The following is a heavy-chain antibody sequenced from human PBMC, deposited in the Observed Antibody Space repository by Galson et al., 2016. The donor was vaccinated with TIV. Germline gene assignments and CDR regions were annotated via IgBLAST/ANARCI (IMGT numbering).Heavy chain of an antibody. CDR3: ARDRTYCGNECYLYYYYGMDV. V-gene: IGHV3-66*02. CDR1: GVVVSDNS. D-gene: IGHD2-21*01. Sequence: SLRLSCAASGVVVSDNSMTWVRQAPGKGLEWVSIIYNDLRTPYADFVEGRFTISRDNSKNTLYLQMNGLRPEDTAIYYCARDRTYCGNECYLYYYYGMDVWGQGTTVTVSS. CDR2: IYNDLRT. J-gene: IGHJ6*02.